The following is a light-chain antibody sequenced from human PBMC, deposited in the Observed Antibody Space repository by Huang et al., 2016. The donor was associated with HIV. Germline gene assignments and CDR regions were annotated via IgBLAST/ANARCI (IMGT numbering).Light chain of an antibody. CDR1: QSVSSY. CDR3: QQRSNWHSIT. CDR2: DAS. J-gene: IGKJ5*01. V-gene: IGKV3-11*01. Sequence: EIVLTQSPATLSLSPGERATLSCRASQSVSSYLAWYQQKPGQAPSLLIYDASNRATGIPARFSGSGSGTDFTLTISSLEPEDFAVYYCQQRSNWHSITFGQGTRLEIK.